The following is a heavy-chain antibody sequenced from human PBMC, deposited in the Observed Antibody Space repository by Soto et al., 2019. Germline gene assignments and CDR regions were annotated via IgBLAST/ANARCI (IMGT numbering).Heavy chain of an antibody. CDR2: ISSSGSTI. CDR1: GFTFSDYY. J-gene: IGHJ6*03. D-gene: IGHD5-12*01. V-gene: IGHV3-11*01. CDR3: ARELGQYSGYDLGYYYYMDV. Sequence: GGSLRLSCAASGFTFSDYYMSWIRQAPGKGLEWVSYISSSGSTIYYADSVKGRFTISRDNAKNSLYLQMNSLRAEDTAVYYCARELGQYSGYDLGYYYYMDVWGKGTTVTVSS.